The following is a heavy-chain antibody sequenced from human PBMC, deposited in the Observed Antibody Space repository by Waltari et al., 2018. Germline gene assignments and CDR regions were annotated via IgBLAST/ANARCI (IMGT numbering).Heavy chain of an antibody. Sequence: EVQLVETGGGLIQPGGSLRLSCAASGFTVSSNYMSWVRQAPGKGLEWVSVIYSGGSTYYADSVKGRFTIARDNSKNTLYLQMNSLRAEDTAVYYCASKRTAYWYFDLWGRGTLVTVSS. CDR2: IYSGGST. V-gene: IGHV3-53*02. J-gene: IGHJ2*01. CDR3: ASKRTAYWYFDL. D-gene: IGHD2-21*02. CDR1: GFTVSSNY.